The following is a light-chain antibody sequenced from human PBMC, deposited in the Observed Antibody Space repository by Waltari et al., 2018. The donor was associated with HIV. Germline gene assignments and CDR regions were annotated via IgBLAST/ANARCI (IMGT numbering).Light chain of an antibody. CDR2: GAS. V-gene: IGKV3-20*01. CDR1: QSVSSSY. CDR3: QQYGSSPSWT. J-gene: IGKJ1*01. Sequence: EIVLSQTPLTLSLPPGERATLSCSASQSVSSSYLAWYQQKPGQAPRLLIYGASSRATGIPDRFSGSGSGTDFTLTISRLEPEDFAVYYCQQYGSSPSWTFGQGTKVEIK.